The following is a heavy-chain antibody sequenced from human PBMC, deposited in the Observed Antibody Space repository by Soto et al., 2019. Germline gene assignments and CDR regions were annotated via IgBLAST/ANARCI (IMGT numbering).Heavy chain of an antibody. Sequence: GGSLRLSCAASGFTFSSYAMHWVRQAPGKGLEWVAVISYDGSNKYYADSVKGRFTISRDNSKNTLYLQMNSLRAEDTAVYYCAREMSDIVLMVYASRGYYGMDVWGQGTTVTVSS. CDR3: AREMSDIVLMVYASRGYYGMDV. CDR2: ISYDGSNK. D-gene: IGHD2-8*01. CDR1: GFTFSSYA. V-gene: IGHV3-30-3*01. J-gene: IGHJ6*02.